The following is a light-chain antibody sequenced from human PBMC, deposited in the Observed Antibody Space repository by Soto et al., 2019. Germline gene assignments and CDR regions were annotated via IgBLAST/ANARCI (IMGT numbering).Light chain of an antibody. V-gene: IGKV4-1*01. CDR1: QSVLYIPTNKNY. CDR3: QQHYSSPRLG. Sequence: DIVMTQSPDSLAVSLGERATITCRSSQSVLYIPTNKNYVAWYQQKPGQPPKLLLYWASTRESGVPDRFSGSGSGTYFTLTISSLQAEDVAFYYCQQHYSSPRLGFGGGTKVEIK. J-gene: IGKJ4*01. CDR2: WAS.